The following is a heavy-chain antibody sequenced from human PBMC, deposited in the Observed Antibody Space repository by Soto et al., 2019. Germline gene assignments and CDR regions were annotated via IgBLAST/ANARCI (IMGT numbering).Heavy chain of an antibody. CDR2: INSDGSST. D-gene: IGHD3-3*01. V-gene: IGHV3-74*01. CDR3: ARDQGITIFGVLYGMDV. CDR1: GFTFSSYW. J-gene: IGHJ6*02. Sequence: AGGSLRLSCAASGFTFSSYWMHWVRQAPGKGLVWVSRINSDGSSTSYADSVKGRFTISRDNAKNTLYLQMNSLRAEDTAVYYCARDQGITIFGVLYGMDVWGQGTTVTVSS.